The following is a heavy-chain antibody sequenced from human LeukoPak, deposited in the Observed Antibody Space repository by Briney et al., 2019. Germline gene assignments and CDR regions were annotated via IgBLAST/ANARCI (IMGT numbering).Heavy chain of an antibody. D-gene: IGHD3-22*01. CDR2: ISPSGGST. Sequence: ASVKVSCKAFGYTFTSNYMHWVRQAPGQGPEWMGVISPSGGSTTYAQKFQGRVTLTRDMSTSTDYLELSSLRSEDTAVYYCARVNTYYYDRAAFDIWGQGTMVTVSS. J-gene: IGHJ3*02. CDR1: GYTFTSNY. CDR3: ARVNTYYYDRAAFDI. V-gene: IGHV1-46*01.